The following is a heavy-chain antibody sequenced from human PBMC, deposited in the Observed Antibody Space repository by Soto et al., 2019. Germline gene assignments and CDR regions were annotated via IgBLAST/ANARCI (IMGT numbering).Heavy chain of an antibody. CDR2: TYYRSRWYS. Sequence: SQTLSLTCVISGDSVSSSSVAWNWVRQSPSRGLEWLGRTYYRSRWYSDFAVSVRGRIVINADTSKNQFSLQLNSVAPEDTAVYFCARSEQDSDYYYYGLDVWGQGTTVTVSS. J-gene: IGHJ6*02. CDR1: GDSVSSSSVA. CDR3: ARSEQDSDYYYYGLDV. V-gene: IGHV6-1*01. D-gene: IGHD2-15*01.